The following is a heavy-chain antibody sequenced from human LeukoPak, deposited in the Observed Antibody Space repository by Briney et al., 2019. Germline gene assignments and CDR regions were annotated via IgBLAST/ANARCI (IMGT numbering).Heavy chain of an antibody. CDR3: ARMAFGVGGNFDY. CDR1: GDSISNGYY. V-gene: IGHV4-38-2*02. CDR2: IFHNGDT. Sequence: SETLSLTCTVSGDSISNGYYWGWIRQAPGKGLEWFGSIFHNGDTYYNPSLKSRVTVSVDTSKNHFSLKLSSVTAADTAVYYCARMAFGVGGNFDYWGQGTLVTVSS. J-gene: IGHJ4*02. D-gene: IGHD3-3*01.